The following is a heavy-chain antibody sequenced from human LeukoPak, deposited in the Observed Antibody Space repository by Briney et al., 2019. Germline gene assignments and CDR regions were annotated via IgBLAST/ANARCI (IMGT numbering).Heavy chain of an antibody. V-gene: IGHV3-48*01. CDR2: ISSSPSTI. Sequence: GGSLRLSCAASGFTFSTYSINWVRQAPGKGLEWVSYISSSPSTIYYADSVKGRSTISRDNAKNSLYLQMNSLRAEDTAVYYCARLHNNYGYHDFFDYWGQGTLVTVSS. D-gene: IGHD5-18*01. CDR3: ARLHNNYGYHDFFDY. J-gene: IGHJ4*02. CDR1: GFTFSTYS.